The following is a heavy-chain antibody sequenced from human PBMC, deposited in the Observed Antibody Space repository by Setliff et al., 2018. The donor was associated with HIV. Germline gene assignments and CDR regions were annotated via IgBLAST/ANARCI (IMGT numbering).Heavy chain of an antibody. V-gene: IGHV1-2*02. J-gene: IGHJ4*01. CDR2: ISPNSGGT. D-gene: IGHD3-22*01. Sequence: GASVKVSCKASGYTFTDYFMHWVRQAPGQGLEWMGWISPNSGGTNYAQKFQGRVTMTRDTSISTVYMELSRLRSDDTAVYYFTRGDSSGYFEYWGHGTLVTVSS. CDR1: GYTFTDYF. CDR3: TRGDSSGYFEY.